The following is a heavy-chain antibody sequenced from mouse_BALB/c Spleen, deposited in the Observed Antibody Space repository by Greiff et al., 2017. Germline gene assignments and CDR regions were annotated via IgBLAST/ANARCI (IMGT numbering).Heavy chain of an antibody. V-gene: IGHV14-3*02. J-gene: IGHJ4*01. CDR1: GFNIKDTY. CDR2: IDPANGNT. Sequence: EVKLMESGAELVKPGASVKLSCTASGFNIKDTYMHWVKQRPEQGLEWIGRIDPANGNTKYDPKFQGKATITADTSSNTAYLQLSSLTSEDTAVYYCALGSRDAMDYWGQGTSVTVSS. D-gene: IGHD1-1*01. CDR3: ALGSRDAMDY.